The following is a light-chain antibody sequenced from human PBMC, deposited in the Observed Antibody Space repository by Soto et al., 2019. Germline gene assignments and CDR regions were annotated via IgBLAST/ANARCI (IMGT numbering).Light chain of an antibody. V-gene: IGKV1-39*01. CDR2: AAS. CDR3: QQSYSTPRT. Sequence: DIQMTQSPSSLSASVGDRVTITCRASQSISSYLNWYQQKPGKAPKLLIYAASSLQSGVPSRFNRSGSGTDFTLTISSLHPEDFATYYCQQSYSTPRTFGHGTKVDIK. J-gene: IGKJ1*01. CDR1: QSISSY.